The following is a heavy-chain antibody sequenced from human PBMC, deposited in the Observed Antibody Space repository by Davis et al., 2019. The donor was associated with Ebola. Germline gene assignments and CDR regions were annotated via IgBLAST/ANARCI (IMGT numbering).Heavy chain of an antibody. CDR1: GFTFNTYS. J-gene: IGHJ4*02. D-gene: IGHD3-10*01. V-gene: IGHV3-48*01. CDR3: AKYDYPWMSKTFDY. CDR2: ISAIRSTI. Sequence: GGSLRLSCAASGFTFNTYSMNWVRQAPGKGLEWVAFISAIRSTIFYADSVRGHFTISRDNSKNIVYLQMNSLRVDDTAVYYCAKYDYPWMSKTFDYWGQGTLVTVSS.